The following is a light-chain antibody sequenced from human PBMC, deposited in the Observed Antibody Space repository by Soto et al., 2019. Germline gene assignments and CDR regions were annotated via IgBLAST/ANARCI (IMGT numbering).Light chain of an antibody. CDR3: CSYAGAYTQV. V-gene: IGLV2-11*01. Sequence: QSALTHPRSVSGSPGQSVTIFCTGTSSDVGAYNYVSWYQHHPGKAPKFMIFDVSKRPSGVPDRFSGSKSGNTASLTISGLQAEDEADYYCCSYAGAYTQVFGTGTKVTVL. CDR1: SSDVGAYNY. CDR2: DVS. J-gene: IGLJ1*01.